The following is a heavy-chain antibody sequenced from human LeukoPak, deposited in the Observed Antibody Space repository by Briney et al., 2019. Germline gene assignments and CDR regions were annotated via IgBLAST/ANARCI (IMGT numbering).Heavy chain of an antibody. CDR1: GGSISSSSYY. Sequence: SETLSLTCTVSGGSISSSSYYWGWIRQPPGKGLEWIGSIYHSGSTYYNPSLKSRVTISVDTSKNQFSLKLSSVTAADTAVYYCARDRGYSSSWYLAVTDGWYYYYYMDVWGKGTTVTISS. J-gene: IGHJ6*03. CDR2: IYHSGST. D-gene: IGHD6-13*01. CDR3: ARDRGYSSSWYLAVTDGWYYYYYMDV. V-gene: IGHV4-39*07.